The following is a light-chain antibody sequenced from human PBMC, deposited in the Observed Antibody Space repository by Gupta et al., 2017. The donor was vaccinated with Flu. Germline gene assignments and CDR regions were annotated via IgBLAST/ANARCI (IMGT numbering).Light chain of an antibody. Sequence: EIVLTQSPGTLSLSPGERATLSCRASQSVSSSYLAWYQQKPGQAPRLLIYGASRRATGIPDRFSGSGSGTDFILTISRLEPEDFAVYYCQQYGSSPYNFGRGTKLEI. J-gene: IGKJ2*01. CDR3: QQYGSSPYN. CDR2: GAS. V-gene: IGKV3-20*01. CDR1: QSVSSSY.